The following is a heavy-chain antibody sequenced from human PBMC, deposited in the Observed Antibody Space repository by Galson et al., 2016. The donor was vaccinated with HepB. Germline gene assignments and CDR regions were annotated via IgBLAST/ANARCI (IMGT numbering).Heavy chain of an antibody. V-gene: IGHV3-30*04. CDR3: ARDGRRGHYDPLAS. CDR2: ISNDGTKK. D-gene: IGHD3-22*01. CDR1: GFTFSHYH. Sequence: SLRLSCAASGFTFSHYHIHWVRQAPGKGLEWVSFISNDGTKKNYADSVKGRFSISRDNSKNTVSLHMHSLRPQDTAVYYCARDGRRGHYDPLASWGHGTLVRVSA. J-gene: IGHJ5*01.